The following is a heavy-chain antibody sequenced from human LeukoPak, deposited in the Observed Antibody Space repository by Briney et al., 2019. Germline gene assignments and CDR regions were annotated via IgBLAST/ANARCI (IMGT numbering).Heavy chain of an antibody. J-gene: IGHJ4*02. CDR1: GFTFSSYC. V-gene: IGHV3-7*01. CDR2: IKQGGSEE. Sequence: GGSLRLSCAGSGFTFSSYCMSWVRQAPGKGLEWVANIKQGGSEEYYVDSVKGRSTISRDNAKNSLYLQMNSLRAEDTAVYYCTSSRGSSDFDYWGQGTLVTVSS. CDR3: TSSRGSSDFDY. D-gene: IGHD3-10*01.